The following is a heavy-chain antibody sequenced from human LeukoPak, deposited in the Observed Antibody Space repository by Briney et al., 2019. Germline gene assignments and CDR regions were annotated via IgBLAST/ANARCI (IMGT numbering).Heavy chain of an antibody. CDR1: GGSISSHY. V-gene: IGHV4-59*11. J-gene: IGHJ6*03. Sequence: SETLSLTCTVSGGSISSHYWSWIRQPPGKGLEWIGYIYYSGSTNYNPSLKSRVTISVDTSKNQFSLKLSSVTAADTAVYYCAIGRDSYPYYYYYMDVWGKGTTVTVSS. D-gene: IGHD5-18*01. CDR3: AIGRDSYPYYYYYMDV. CDR2: IYYSGST.